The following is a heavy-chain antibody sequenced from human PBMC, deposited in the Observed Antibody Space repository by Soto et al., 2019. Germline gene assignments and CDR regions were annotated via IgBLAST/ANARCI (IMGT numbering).Heavy chain of an antibody. CDR3: ARAEITMVRGVTYFDY. CDR1: GFTFSSYA. J-gene: IGHJ4*02. V-gene: IGHV3-64*01. Sequence: GGSLRLSCAASGFTFSSYAMHWVRQAPGKGLEYVSAISSNGGSTYYANSVKGRFTISRDNSKNTLYLQMGSLRAEDMAVYYCARAEITMVRGVTYFDYWGQGTLVTVSS. D-gene: IGHD3-10*01. CDR2: ISSNGGST.